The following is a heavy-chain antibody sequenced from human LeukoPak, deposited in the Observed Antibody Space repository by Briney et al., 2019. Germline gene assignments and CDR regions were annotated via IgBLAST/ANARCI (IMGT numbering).Heavy chain of an antibody. D-gene: IGHD4-17*01. V-gene: IGHV1-2*02. CDR2: INPNSGGT. Sequence: ASVKVSCKASGGTFSSYAISWVRQAPGQGLEWMGGINPNSGGTNYAQKFQGRVTMTRDTSISTAYMELSRLRSDDTAVYYCASRASGTVTPHDYWGQGTLVTVSS. CDR3: ASRASGTVTPHDY. J-gene: IGHJ4*02. CDR1: GGTFSSYA.